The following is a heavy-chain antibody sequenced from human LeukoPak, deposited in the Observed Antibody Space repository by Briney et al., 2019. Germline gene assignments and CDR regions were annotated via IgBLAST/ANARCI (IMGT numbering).Heavy chain of an antibody. CDR2: IKSKADGGTT. CDR1: GFPLSYAW. V-gene: IGHV3-15*01. D-gene: IGHD4-17*01. CDR3: AKVTVPYLNTWHFDH. J-gene: IGHJ4*02. Sequence: GGSLRLSCAASGFPLSYAWMSWVRQAPGKGLEWVGRIKSKADGGTTDYAAPVKGRSTISRDDSKNTLYLQMNSLRAEDTATYYCAKVTVPYLNTWHFDHWGQGTLVTVSS.